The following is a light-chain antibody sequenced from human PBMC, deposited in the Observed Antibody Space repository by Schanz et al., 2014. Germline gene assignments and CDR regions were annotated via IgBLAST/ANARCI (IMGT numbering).Light chain of an antibody. J-gene: IGKJ2*01. V-gene: IGKV1-5*01. Sequence: DIQMTQSPSTLSASVGDRVTITCRASQSISSWLAWYQQKPGKAPRFLIFDASILESGVPSRFSGSGSGTEFTLTINNLQPDDFATYYCQHYNNYSPVTFGQGTKLEI. CDR1: QSISSW. CDR3: QHYNNYSPVT. CDR2: DAS.